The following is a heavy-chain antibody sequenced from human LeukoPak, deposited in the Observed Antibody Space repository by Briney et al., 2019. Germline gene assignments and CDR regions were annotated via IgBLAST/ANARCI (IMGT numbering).Heavy chain of an antibody. D-gene: IGHD2-15*01. CDR1: GFTVSSNY. J-gene: IGHJ4*02. Sequence: GGSLRLSCAASGFTVSSNYMSWVRQAPGKGLEWVSVIYSGGSTYYADSVKGRFTISRDNSKNTLYLQMNSLRAEDTAVYYCARDWRYCSGGSCSDYWGQGTLVTVSS. V-gene: IGHV3-66*01. CDR2: IYSGGST. CDR3: ARDWRYCSGGSCSDY.